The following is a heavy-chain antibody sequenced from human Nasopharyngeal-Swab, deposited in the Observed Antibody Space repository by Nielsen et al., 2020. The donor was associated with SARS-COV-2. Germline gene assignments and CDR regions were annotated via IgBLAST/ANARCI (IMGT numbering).Heavy chain of an antibody. D-gene: IGHD3-3*01. CDR3: ARDRALRFLEWLNGVRAFDI. Sequence: GSLRLSCAVSGGSISSSNWWSWVRQPPGKGLEWLGEIYHSGSTNYNPSLKSRVTISVDKSKNQFPLKLSSVTAADTAVYYCARDRALRFLEWLNGVRAFDIWGQGTMVTVSS. CDR2: IYHSGST. J-gene: IGHJ3*02. V-gene: IGHV4-4*02. CDR1: GGSISSSNW.